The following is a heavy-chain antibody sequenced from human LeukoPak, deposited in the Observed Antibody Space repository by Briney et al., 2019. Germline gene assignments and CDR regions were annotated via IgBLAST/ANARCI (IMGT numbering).Heavy chain of an antibody. CDR1: VGTFSIYG. D-gene: IGHD6-13*01. Sequence: AVTVSFKSSVGTFSIYGISWVRQAPEQGGEWMGGIIPIFGTASYAQKFQGRVTITTDESTSTAYMELSSLRSEETAVYYCARVRANWYEDYWGQGTLVAVSS. V-gene: IGHV1-69*05. CDR3: ARVRANWYEDY. CDR2: IIPIFGTA. J-gene: IGHJ4*02.